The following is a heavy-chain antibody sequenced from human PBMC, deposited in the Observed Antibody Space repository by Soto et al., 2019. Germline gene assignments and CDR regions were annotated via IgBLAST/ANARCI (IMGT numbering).Heavy chain of an antibody. CDR1: GFTFSTYW. CDR2: LKGDGSMT. D-gene: IGHD3-16*01. J-gene: IGHJ4*02. CDR3: ARGGVDAYYQDN. V-gene: IGHV3-74*01. Sequence: EVQLVESGGGVVQPGESLRLSCTASGFTFSTYWMHWVRQAPGKGLVWLSRLKGDGSMTDYADSVKGRFTISRDNAENTMYLKRNGLRAEDTAIYYCARGGVDAYYQDNWGQGTLVTVSS.